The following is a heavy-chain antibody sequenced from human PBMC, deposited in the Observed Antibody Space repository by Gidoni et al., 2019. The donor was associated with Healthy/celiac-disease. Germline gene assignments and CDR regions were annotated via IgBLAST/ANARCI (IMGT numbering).Heavy chain of an antibody. D-gene: IGHD1-26*01. CDR1: GGSISSSSYY. CDR2: IYYSGST. J-gene: IGHJ4*02. CDR3: ARRGGRWEPFDY. Sequence: QLQLQESGPGLVKPSETLSLTCTVSGGSISSSSYYWGWIRQPPGKGLEWIGSIYYSGSTYYTPSLKSRVTLSVDTSKNQFSLKLSSLTAADTAVYYCARRGGRWEPFDYLGQGTLVTVSS. V-gene: IGHV4-39*01.